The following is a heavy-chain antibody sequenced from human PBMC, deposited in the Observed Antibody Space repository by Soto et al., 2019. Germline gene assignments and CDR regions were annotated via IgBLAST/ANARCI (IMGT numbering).Heavy chain of an antibody. D-gene: IGHD4-17*01. V-gene: IGHV4-34*01. CDR3: ARSGATVTTFPRDY. CDR2: INHSGST. Sequence: QVQLQQWGAGLLKPSETLSLTCAVYGGSFSGYYWSWIRQPPGKGLEWIGEINHSGSTNYNPSRRSRGTVSVATSKNRFPLTLSSVTAADTAVYDCARSGATVTTFPRDYWGQGTLVTVSS. J-gene: IGHJ4*02. CDR1: GGSFSGYY.